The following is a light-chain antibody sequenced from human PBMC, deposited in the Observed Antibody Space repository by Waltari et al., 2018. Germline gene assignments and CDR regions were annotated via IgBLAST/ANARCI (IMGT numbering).Light chain of an antibody. CDR3: QHHFRLPAT. CDR2: GAS. CDR1: QSISRY. V-gene: IGKV3-20*01. Sequence: IMLTQSPGTLSLSPGERATLSCRASQSISRYLAWYQQKPGQAPRLLIYGASTRATGIPDRFTGSSSGTDVSLTISGLEPEDSAVYYCQHHFRLPATFGQGTKVEIK. J-gene: IGKJ1*01.